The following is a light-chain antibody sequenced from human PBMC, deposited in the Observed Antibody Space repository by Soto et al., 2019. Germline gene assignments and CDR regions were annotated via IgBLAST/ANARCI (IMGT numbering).Light chain of an antibody. V-gene: IGKV3-20*01. CDR2: DAS. Sequence: EIELTQSPGTLSLSPGERATLSCRASQSVGNNNLAWYQQKPGQAPRFLIYDASSRATGIPDRFSGSGSGTDFTLTISRLEPEDFAVYYCQQYGSTPLTFGGGTKVEIK. J-gene: IGKJ4*01. CDR3: QQYGSTPLT. CDR1: QSVGNNN.